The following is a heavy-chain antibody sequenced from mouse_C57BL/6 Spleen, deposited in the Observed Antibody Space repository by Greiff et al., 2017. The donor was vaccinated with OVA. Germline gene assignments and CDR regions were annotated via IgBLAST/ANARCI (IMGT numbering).Heavy chain of an antibody. CDR2: IYPGSGST. CDR1: GYTFTSYW. D-gene: IGHD1-1*01. V-gene: IGHV1-55*01. J-gene: IGHJ2*01. CDR3: ARAHYYGSIYFDY. Sequence: QVQLQQPGAALVKPGASVKLSCKASGYTFTSYWITWVPQRPGQGLEWIGAIYPGSGSTYYHEKFKSRATLTVDTSSSTAYMQLSSLTSEDSAVYYCARAHYYGSIYFDYWGQGTTLTVSS.